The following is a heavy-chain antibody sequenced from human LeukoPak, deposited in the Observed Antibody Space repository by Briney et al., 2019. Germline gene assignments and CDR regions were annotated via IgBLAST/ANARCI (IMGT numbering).Heavy chain of an antibody. J-gene: IGHJ4*02. CDR1: GFTFSILD. CDR3: AKGQSRFDF. V-gene: IGHV3-23*01. Sequence: GGSLRLSCAASGFTFSILDMSWVRQAPGKGLEWVSAISGNGGRTYYADSVKGRFTISRDNSKNTLYLDMNSLRAEDTAVYFCAKGQSRFDFWGQGTLVAVSS. CDR2: ISGNGGRT.